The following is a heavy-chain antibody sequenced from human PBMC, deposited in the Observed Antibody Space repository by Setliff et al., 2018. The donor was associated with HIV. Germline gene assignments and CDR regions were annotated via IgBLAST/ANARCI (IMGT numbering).Heavy chain of an antibody. CDR2: IKQDGSEK. Sequence: GGSLRLSCAASGFTFSSYWMSWVRQAPGKGLEWVANIKQDGSEKYYADSVKGRFTISRDNSKNTLYVQMNSLRAEDTAVYYCARDQLAMVRRNGMDVWGQGTTVTVSS. CDR1: GFTFSSYW. D-gene: IGHD3-10*01. CDR3: ARDQLAMVRRNGMDV. V-gene: IGHV3-7*01. J-gene: IGHJ6*02.